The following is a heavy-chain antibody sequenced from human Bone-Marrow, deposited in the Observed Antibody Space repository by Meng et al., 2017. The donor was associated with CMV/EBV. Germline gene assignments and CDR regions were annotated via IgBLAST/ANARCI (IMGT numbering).Heavy chain of an antibody. D-gene: IGHD3-3*01. CDR1: GYSFTSYW. CDR2: IYPSDSDT. V-gene: IGHV5-51*01. J-gene: IGHJ2*01. CDR3: ARSYDFWSGYYYWYFDL. Sequence: GSLKISCKGSGYSFTSYWIGWVRQMPGKGLEWMGIIYPSDSDTRYSPSFQGQVTISADKSISTAYLQWSSLKASDTAMYYCARSYDFWSGYYYWYFDLWGRGTLVTVSS.